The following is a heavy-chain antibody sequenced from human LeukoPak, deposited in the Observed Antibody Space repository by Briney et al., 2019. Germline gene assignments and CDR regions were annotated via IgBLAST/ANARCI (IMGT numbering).Heavy chain of an antibody. CDR2: ISGSGGST. V-gene: IGHV3-23*01. CDR1: GFTFSSQT. J-gene: IGHJ4*02. Sequence: GGSLRLSGAASGFTFSSQTMSWVRQAPGKGLEWVSAISGSGGSTYYADSVKGRFTISRDNSKNTLHLQMNSLRAEDTAVYYCAKAVGYGGKGKLDYWGQGTLVTVSS. D-gene: IGHD4-23*01. CDR3: AKAVGYGGKGKLDY.